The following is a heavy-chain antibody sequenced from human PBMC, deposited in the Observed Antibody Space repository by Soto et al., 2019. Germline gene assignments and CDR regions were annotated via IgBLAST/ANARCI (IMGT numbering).Heavy chain of an antibody. V-gene: IGHV1-8*01. CDR1: GYTFTSYD. Sequence: GASVKVSCKASGYTFTSYDINWVRQATGQGLEWMGWMNPNSGNTGYAQKFQGRVAMTRNTSISTAYMELSSLRSEDTAVYYCAREVVVSRYCTNGVCPVDAFDIWGQGTMVTVSS. J-gene: IGHJ3*02. CDR2: MNPNSGNT. CDR3: AREVVVSRYCTNGVCPVDAFDI. D-gene: IGHD2-8*01.